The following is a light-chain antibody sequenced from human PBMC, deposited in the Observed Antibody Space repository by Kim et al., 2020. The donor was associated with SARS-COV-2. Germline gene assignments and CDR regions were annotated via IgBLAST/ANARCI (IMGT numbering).Light chain of an antibody. CDR1: QSLLDSHGNNY. V-gene: IGKV2-28*01. Sequence: DIVMTQSPVSLPVTPGEPASISCRSSQSLLDSHGNNYLDWYLQKSGQSPQLLIYLGSNRASGVPDRFSGSGSGTDFTLKISRVEAKDVGVYYCMQALQTPLTFGSGTKVDIK. CDR2: LGS. J-gene: IGKJ3*01. CDR3: MQALQTPLT.